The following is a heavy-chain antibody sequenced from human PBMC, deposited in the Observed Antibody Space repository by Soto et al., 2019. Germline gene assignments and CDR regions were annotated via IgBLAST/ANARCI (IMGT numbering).Heavy chain of an antibody. CDR2: IYYSGST. Sequence: SETLSLTCAVYGGSFSGYYGRWIRQPPGKGLEWSGEIYYSGSTNYNPSLKSRVTISVDTSKNQFSLKLSSVTAADTAVYYCARDYGWEHQDYYYYSGMDVWGQGTTVTVSS. J-gene: IGHJ6*02. V-gene: IGHV4-34*01. CDR3: ARDYGWEHQDYYYYSGMDV. CDR1: GGSFSGYY. D-gene: IGHD1-26*01.